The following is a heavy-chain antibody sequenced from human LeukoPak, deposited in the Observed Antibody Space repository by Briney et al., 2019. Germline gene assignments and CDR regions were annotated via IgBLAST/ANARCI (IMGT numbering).Heavy chain of an antibody. V-gene: IGHV3-23*01. Sequence: PGRSLRLSCAASGFTFSSYGMHWVRQAPGKGLEWVSAISGSGGNTYYADSVKGRFTISRDSSKNTLYLQMNSLRAEDTAVYYCAKALSSIATRPLDYWGQGTLVTVSS. CDR2: ISGSGGNT. CDR3: AKALSSIATRPLDY. CDR1: GFTFSSYG. J-gene: IGHJ4*02. D-gene: IGHD6-6*01.